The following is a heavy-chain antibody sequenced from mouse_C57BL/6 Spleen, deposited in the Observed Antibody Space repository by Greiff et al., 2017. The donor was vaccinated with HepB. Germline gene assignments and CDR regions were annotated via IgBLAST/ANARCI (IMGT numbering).Heavy chain of an antibody. J-gene: IGHJ2*01. D-gene: IGHD4-1*01. CDR2: IRNKANGYTT. V-gene: IGHV7-3*01. Sequence: EVKLMESGGGLVQPGGSLSLSCAASGFTFTDYYMSWVRQPPGKALEWLGFIRNKANGYTTEYSASVKGRFTISRDNSQSILYLQMNALRAEDSATYYCARYILTGDFDYWGQGTTLTVSS. CDR3: ARYILTGDFDY. CDR1: GFTFTDYY.